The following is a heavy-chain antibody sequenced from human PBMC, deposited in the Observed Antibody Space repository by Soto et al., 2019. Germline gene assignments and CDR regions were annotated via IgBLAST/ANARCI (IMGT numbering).Heavy chain of an antibody. CDR3: AKEDCCGGSCYYCCYGMVV. D-gene: IGHD2-15*01. V-gene: IGHV3-30*18. Sequence: GGSLRLSCAASGFTFSSYGMHWVRQAPGKGLEWVAVISYDGSNKYYADSVKGRFTISRDNSKNKLYLQMNSLRAEDTAVYYCAKEDCCGGSCYYCCYGMVVWGQGTTVTGSS. J-gene: IGHJ6*02. CDR2: ISYDGSNK. CDR1: GFTFSSYG.